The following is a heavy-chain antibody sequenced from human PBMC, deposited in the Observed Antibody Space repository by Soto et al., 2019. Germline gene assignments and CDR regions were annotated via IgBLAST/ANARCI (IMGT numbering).Heavy chain of an antibody. D-gene: IGHD2-2*01. CDR2: ISSSSSYI. J-gene: IGHJ4*02. CDR3: ARGDDIVVVPAAHYFDY. CDR1: GFTFSSYS. V-gene: IGHV3-21*01. Sequence: RRLSCAASGFTFSSYSMNWVRQAPGKGLEWVSSISSSSSYIYYADSVKGRFTISRDNAKNSLYLQMNSLRAEDTAVYYRARGDDIVVVPAAHYFDYWGQGTLVTVSS.